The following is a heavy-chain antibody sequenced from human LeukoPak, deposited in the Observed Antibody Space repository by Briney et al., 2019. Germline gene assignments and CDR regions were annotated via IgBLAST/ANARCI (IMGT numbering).Heavy chain of an antibody. CDR2: ISGSGGST. J-gene: IGHJ4*02. V-gene: IGHV3-23*01. D-gene: IGHD3-10*01. CDR1: GFTCSSYA. Sequence: PGGSLRLSCAASGFTCSSYAMSWVRQAPGKGLEWVSAISGSGGSTYYADSVKGRFTISRDNSKNTLYLQMNSLRAEDTAVYYCAKYAVRGVITYLIYWGQGTLVTVSS. CDR3: AKYAVRGVITYLIY.